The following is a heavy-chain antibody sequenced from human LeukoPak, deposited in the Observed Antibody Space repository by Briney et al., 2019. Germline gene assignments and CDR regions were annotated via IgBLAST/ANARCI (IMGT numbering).Heavy chain of an antibody. Sequence: GGSLRLSCAASGFTFSSYSMNWVRPAPGKGLEWVSSISSSSSYIYYADSVKGRFTISRDNDKNSLYVEMNSLRGEDTAVYYCAKSSMVRGVIIPYFDYWGQGTLVTVSS. V-gene: IGHV3-21*01. CDR3: AKSSMVRGVIIPYFDY. J-gene: IGHJ4*02. CDR1: GFTFSSYS. D-gene: IGHD3-10*01. CDR2: ISSSSSYI.